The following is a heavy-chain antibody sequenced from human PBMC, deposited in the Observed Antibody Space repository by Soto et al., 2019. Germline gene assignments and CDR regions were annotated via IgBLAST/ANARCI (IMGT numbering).Heavy chain of an antibody. V-gene: IGHV1-69*02. Sequence: QVQLVQSGAEVKKPGSSVKASCKASGGTFSSYTISWVRQAPGQGLEWMGRIIPILGIANYAQKFQGRVTITADKSTSTAYMELSSLRSEDTAVYYCARADGYGDFEAFDIWGQGTMVTVSS. D-gene: IGHD4-17*01. CDR1: GGTFSSYT. CDR2: IIPILGIA. CDR3: ARADGYGDFEAFDI. J-gene: IGHJ3*02.